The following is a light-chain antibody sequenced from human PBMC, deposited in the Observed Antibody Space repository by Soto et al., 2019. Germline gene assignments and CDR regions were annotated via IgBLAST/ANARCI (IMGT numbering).Light chain of an antibody. CDR1: SSDVGSYNL. Sequence: QSALTQRASVSGSPGQSITISCTGTSSDVGSYNLVSWYQQHPGKAPKLMIYEGSKRPSGVSNRFSGSKSGNTASLTISGLQAEDEADYYCCSYAGSSTFHVVFGGGTKLTVL. V-gene: IGLV2-23*03. CDR3: CSYAGSSTFHVV. CDR2: EGS. J-gene: IGLJ2*01.